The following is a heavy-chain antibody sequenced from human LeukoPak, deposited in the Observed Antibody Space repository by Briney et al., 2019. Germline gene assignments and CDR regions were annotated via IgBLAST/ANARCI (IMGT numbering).Heavy chain of an antibody. D-gene: IGHD1-26*01. Sequence: GRSLRLPCAASGFTFSSYGMHWVRQAPGKGLEWVAVISYDGSSKYYADSVKGRFTISRDNSKNTLYLQMNSLRAEDTAVYYCAKGRSGSYPEFDYWGQGTLVTVSS. CDR2: ISYDGSSK. V-gene: IGHV3-30*18. J-gene: IGHJ4*02. CDR1: GFTFSSYG. CDR3: AKGRSGSYPEFDY.